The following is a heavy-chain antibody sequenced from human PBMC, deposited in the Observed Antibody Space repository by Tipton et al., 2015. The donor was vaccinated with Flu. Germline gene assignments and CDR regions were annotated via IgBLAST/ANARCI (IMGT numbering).Heavy chain of an antibody. CDR1: GTSISTYY. CDR3: ARRSVAGPYNWFDP. J-gene: IGHJ5*02. Sequence: LRLSCTVSGTSISTYYWSWIRQPAGKGLEWIGRMYTSGTSNYNPSLKSRATMSVDTSKNQFSLKLSSVTAADTAVYYCARRSVAGPYNWFDPWGQGTLVTVSS. D-gene: IGHD6-19*01. CDR2: MYTSGTS. V-gene: IGHV4-4*07.